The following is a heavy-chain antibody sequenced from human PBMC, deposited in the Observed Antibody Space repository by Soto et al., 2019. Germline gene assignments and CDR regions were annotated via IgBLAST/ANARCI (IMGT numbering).Heavy chain of an antibody. CDR2: INHSGST. D-gene: IGHD6-6*01. J-gene: IGHJ6*03. CDR1: GWSFSGYY. CDR3: ARAYSSSGYYYYYMDV. V-gene: IGHV4-34*01. Sequence: SETLSLTCAVYGWSFSGYYWSWIRQPPGKGLEWIGEINHSGSTNYNPSLKSRVTISVDTSKNQFSLKLSSVTAADTAVYYCARAYSSSGYYYYYMDVWGKGTTVTVSS.